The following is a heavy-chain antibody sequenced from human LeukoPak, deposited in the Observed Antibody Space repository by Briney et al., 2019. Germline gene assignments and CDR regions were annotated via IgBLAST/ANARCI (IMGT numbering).Heavy chain of an antibody. CDR3: VGFGEFFDY. CDR1: GGTFSSYA. J-gene: IGHJ4*02. CDR2: IIPIFGTA. Sequence: GASVKVSCKASGGTFSSYAISWVRQAPGQGLEGMGGIIPIFGTANYAQKFQGRVTITADESTGTAYMELSSLRYEDKDVYYCVGFGEFFDYWGKGTLVTVSS. D-gene: IGHD3-10*01. V-gene: IGHV1-69*13.